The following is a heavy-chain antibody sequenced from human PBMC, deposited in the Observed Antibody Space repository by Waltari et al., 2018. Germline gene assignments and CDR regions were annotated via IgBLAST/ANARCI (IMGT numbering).Heavy chain of an antibody. CDR2: ISADGTTT. V-gene: IGHV3-74*01. CDR1: GFTFNPYW. J-gene: IGHJ4*02. CDR3: ARAANTDC. Sequence: VQLVESGGGLVQPGGSLRLSCAASGFTFNPYWMHWVRQDPGKGPVWVSRISADGTTTNYADSVKGRFTISRDNSKNTLYLQMNSLRVDDTAIYYCARAANTDCWGQGTLVTVSS.